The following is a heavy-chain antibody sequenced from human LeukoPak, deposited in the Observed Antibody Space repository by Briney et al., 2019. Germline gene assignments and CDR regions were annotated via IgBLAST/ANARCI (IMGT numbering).Heavy chain of an antibody. CDR2: INHSGST. J-gene: IGHJ6*03. CDR1: GGSFSGYY. CDR3: ARLRTYYDILTGYYKYYYYYMTS. Sequence: SETLSLTCAVYGGSFSGYYWSWIRQPPGKGLEWIGEINHSGSTNYNPSLKSRVTISVDTSKNQFSLKLSSVTAADTAVYYCARLRTYYDILTGYYKYYYYYMTSGAKGPRSPSP. V-gene: IGHV4-34*01. D-gene: IGHD3-9*01.